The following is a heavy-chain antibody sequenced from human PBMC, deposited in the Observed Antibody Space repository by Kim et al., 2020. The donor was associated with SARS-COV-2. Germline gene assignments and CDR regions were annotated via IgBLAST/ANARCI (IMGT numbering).Heavy chain of an antibody. CDR3: ATGDSSSWYSDAFDI. Sequence: GGSLRLSCAASGFTFGDYAMHWVRQAPGKGLEWVSGISWNSGSIGYADSVKGRFTISRDNAKNSLYLQMNSLRAEDTALYYCATGDSSSWYSDAFDIWGQGTMVTVSS. D-gene: IGHD6-13*01. V-gene: IGHV3-9*01. CDR1: GFTFGDYA. J-gene: IGHJ3*02. CDR2: ISWNSGSI.